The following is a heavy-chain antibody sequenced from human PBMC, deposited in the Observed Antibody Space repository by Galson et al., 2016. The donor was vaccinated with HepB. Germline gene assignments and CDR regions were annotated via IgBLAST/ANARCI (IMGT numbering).Heavy chain of an antibody. Sequence: SLRLSCAASGFMFNSYAMAWVRQAPGKGLEWVSTISGSGGNTFYPDSVKGRFTISRDNSLNTVSLRISSLRAEDTAVYFCARARGFYDAFNIWGPGTAVTVSS. D-gene: IGHD3-3*01. CDR3: ARARGFYDAFNI. CDR2: ISGSGGNT. J-gene: IGHJ3*02. V-gene: IGHV3-23*01. CDR1: GFMFNSYA.